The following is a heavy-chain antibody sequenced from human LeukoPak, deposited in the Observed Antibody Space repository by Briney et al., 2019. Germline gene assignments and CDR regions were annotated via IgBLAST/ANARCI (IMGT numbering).Heavy chain of an antibody. CDR3: ARVKFYSWIDY. CDR2: SNYSGST. CDR1: GGSISRGGYY. V-gene: IGHV4-31*11. Sequence: PSQTLSLTCAVSGGSISRGGYYWSWIRQHPGKGLEWIGYSNYSGSTYYNPSLKSRVTISVDTSKNRFSLKLSSVTAADTAVYYCARVKFYSWIDYWGQGTLVTVSS. D-gene: IGHD4-11*01. J-gene: IGHJ4*02.